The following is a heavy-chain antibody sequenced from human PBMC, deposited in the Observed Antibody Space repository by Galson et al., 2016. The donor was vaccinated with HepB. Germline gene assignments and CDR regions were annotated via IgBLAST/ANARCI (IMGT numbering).Heavy chain of an antibody. Sequence: ETLSLTCSASGGSISSSSYYWGWIRQPPGKGLEWIGNIYYRGSTYYNPSLKSRVAISVDTSRNQFSLKVSSVTAADTAVYYCARSVNEAFDIWGQGTMVTVSS. V-gene: IGHV4-39*01. CDR3: ARSVNEAFDI. D-gene: IGHD1-1*01. CDR2: IYYRGST. CDR1: GGSISSSSYY. J-gene: IGHJ3*02.